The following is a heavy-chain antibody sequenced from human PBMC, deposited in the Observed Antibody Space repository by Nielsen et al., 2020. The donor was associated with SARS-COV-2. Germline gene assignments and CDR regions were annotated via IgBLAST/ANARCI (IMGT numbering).Heavy chain of an antibody. V-gene: IGHV1-2*02. Sequence: ASVKVSCKASGYTFTSYYMHWVRQAPGQGLEWMGIINPNSGGTNYAQKFQGRVTMTRDTSISTAYMELSRLRSDDTAVYYCATSGVLRFLGGFDPWGQGTLVTVSS. J-gene: IGHJ5*02. D-gene: IGHD3-3*01. CDR2: INPNSGGT. CDR1: GYTFTSYY. CDR3: ATSGVLRFLGGFDP.